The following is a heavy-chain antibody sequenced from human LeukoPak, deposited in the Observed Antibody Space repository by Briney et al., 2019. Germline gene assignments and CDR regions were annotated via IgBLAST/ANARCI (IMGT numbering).Heavy chain of an antibody. CDR1: GGSISSYY. Sequence: SETLSLTCTVSGGSISSYYWSWIRQPPGKGLEWIGYIYYSGSTNYNPSLKSRVTISVDTSKNQFSLKLSSVTAADTAVYYCARETQTHDAFDIWGQGTMVTVSS. CDR2: IYYSGST. J-gene: IGHJ3*02. V-gene: IGHV4-59*01. CDR3: ARETQTHDAFDI.